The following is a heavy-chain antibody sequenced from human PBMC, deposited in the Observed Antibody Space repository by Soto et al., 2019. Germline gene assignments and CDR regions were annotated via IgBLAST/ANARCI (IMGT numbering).Heavy chain of an antibody. CDR3: ARLLRWSTGYYYTMDV. Sequence: QVQLLQSGAEMKKPGASVKVSCKASGYTFTSHGITWVRQAPGQGLDWMGWISAYNGNIDYAQKLQGRVTMTTDTSTSTAYMELRSLSFDDTAVYYCARLLRWSTGYYYTMDVWGQGTTVSVSS. J-gene: IGHJ6*02. D-gene: IGHD4-17*01. CDR1: GYTFTSHG. V-gene: IGHV1-18*01. CDR2: ISAYNGNI.